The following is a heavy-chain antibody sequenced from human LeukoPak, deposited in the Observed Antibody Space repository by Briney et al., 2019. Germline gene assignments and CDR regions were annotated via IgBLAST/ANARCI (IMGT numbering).Heavy chain of an antibody. V-gene: IGHV4-31*03. J-gene: IGHJ4*02. Sequence: PSETLSLTCTVSGGSISSGGYYWSWIRQHPGTGLEWIGYIYYSGSTYYNPSLKSRVTISGDTSKNQFSLKLRSVTAADTAVYYCASLVVVVVTASEIDYWGQGTLVTVSS. D-gene: IGHD2-21*02. CDR2: IYYSGST. CDR1: GGSISSGGYY. CDR3: ASLVVVVVTASEIDY.